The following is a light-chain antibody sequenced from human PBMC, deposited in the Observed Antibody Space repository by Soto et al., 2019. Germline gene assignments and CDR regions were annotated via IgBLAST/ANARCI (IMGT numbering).Light chain of an antibody. CDR2: EDN. V-gene: IGLV6-57*04. Sequence: NFMLTQPHSVSESPGKTVTISCTRSSGSIASNYVQWYQQRPGSAPTTVIYEDNQRPSAVPDRFSGSTDGSSNSASLTISGLQTEDEADYYCQSYDSSTVVFGGGTKLPVL. J-gene: IGLJ2*01. CDR3: QSYDSSTVV. CDR1: SGSIASNY.